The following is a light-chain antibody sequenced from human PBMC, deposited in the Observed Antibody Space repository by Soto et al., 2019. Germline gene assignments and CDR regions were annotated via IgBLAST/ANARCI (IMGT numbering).Light chain of an antibody. CDR2: KAS. V-gene: IGKV1-5*03. J-gene: IGKJ3*01. Sequence: DIQMTQSPSTLSASVGDRVTITCRASQNIGGYLAWYQQKPGKAPKLLIYKASSLESGVPSRFSGSGSGTEFPLTISSLQPDDFATYYCQQSETFPLTFGPGTKVDI. CDR3: QQSETFPLT. CDR1: QNIGGY.